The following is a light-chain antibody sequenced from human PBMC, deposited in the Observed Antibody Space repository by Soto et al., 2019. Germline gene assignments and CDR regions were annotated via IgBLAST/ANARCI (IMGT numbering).Light chain of an antibody. V-gene: IGKV4-1*01. CDR2: WAS. CDR1: QTVLSTSNNRKY. J-gene: IGKJ3*01. Sequence: DIVMTQSPDSLAVSLGERATINCKSGQTVLSTSNNRKYLAWYQQKPGQPPKLLIYWASTRQSGVPDRFSGSGSGTDFTLTISSLQAEDVAVYYCQQYYTTPFTFGPGTKVDIK. CDR3: QQYYTTPFT.